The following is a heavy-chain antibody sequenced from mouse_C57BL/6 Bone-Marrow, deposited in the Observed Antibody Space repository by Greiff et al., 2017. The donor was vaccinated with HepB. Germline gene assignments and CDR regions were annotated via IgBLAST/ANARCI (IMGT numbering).Heavy chain of an antibody. V-gene: IGHV1-54*01. CDR1: GYAFTNYL. CDR2: INPGSGGT. Sequence: QVQLQQSGAELVRPGTSVKVSCKASGYAFTNYLIEWVKQRPGQGLEWIGVINPGSGGTNYNEKFKGKATLTADKSSSTAYMQLSSLTSEDSAVYFCARSATAVVAGDYWGQGTTLTVSS. CDR3: ARSATAVVAGDY. D-gene: IGHD1-1*01. J-gene: IGHJ2*01.